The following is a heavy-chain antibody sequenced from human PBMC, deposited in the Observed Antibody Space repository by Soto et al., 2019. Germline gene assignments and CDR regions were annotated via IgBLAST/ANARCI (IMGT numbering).Heavy chain of an antibody. J-gene: IGHJ4*02. CDR3: TRDPYGGSRYYVDS. CDR2: IWYDGSNK. V-gene: IGHV3-33*01. D-gene: IGHD1-26*01. Sequence: GGSLRLSCAASGFSFSNYAMHWVRQAPGKGLEWVAVIWYDGSNKYYADSVKGRFTISKDNSQTTVYLQMNSLRAEDTAVYYCTRDPYGGSRYYVDSWGQGTLDTVPS. CDR1: GFSFSNYA.